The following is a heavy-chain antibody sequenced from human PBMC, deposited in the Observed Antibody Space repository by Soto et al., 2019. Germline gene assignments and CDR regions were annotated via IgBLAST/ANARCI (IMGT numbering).Heavy chain of an antibody. V-gene: IGHV5-51*01. CDR2: IYPGDSDT. D-gene: IGHD3-9*01. Sequence: PGESLKISCKGSGYSFTSYWIGWVRQMPGKGLEWMGIIYPGDSDTRYSPSFQGQVTISADKSISTAYLQWSSLKASDTAMYYCARWYNDYDILTGYPTGFDYWGQGTLVTAPQ. CDR3: ARWYNDYDILTGYPTGFDY. CDR1: GYSFTSYW. J-gene: IGHJ4*02.